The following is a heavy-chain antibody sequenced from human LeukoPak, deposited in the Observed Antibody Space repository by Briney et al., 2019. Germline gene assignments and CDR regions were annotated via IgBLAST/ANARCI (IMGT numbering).Heavy chain of an antibody. CDR2: IIPIFGTA. V-gene: IGHV1-69*13. Sequence: SVKVSCKASGGTFSSYAISWVRQAPGQGLEWMGGIIPIFGTANYAQKFQGRVTITADESTSTAYMELSSLRSEDTAVYYCAKPVLRYFDWSFDPWGQGTLVTVSS. CDR1: GGTFSSYA. J-gene: IGHJ5*02. CDR3: AKPVLRYFDWSFDP. D-gene: IGHD3-9*01.